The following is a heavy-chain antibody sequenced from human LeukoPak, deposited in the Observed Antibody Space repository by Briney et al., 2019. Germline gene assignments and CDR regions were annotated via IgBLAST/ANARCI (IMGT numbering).Heavy chain of an antibody. J-gene: IGHJ6*02. CDR1: GFTFSSYA. V-gene: IGHV3-30-3*01. Sequence: GGSLRLSCAASGFTFSSYAMHWVRQAPGKGLEWVAVISYDGSNKYYADSVKGRFTISRDNSKNTLYLQMNSLRAEDTAVYYCARDLWYSSSWTYYYYGMDVWGQGTTVTVSS. CDR3: ARDLWYSSSWTYYYYGMDV. CDR2: ISYDGSNK. D-gene: IGHD6-13*01.